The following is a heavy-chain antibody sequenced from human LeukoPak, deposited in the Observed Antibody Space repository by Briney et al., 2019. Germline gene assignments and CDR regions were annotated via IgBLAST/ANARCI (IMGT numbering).Heavy chain of an antibody. CDR3: ARESGKFDY. CDR2: ISGDGVGT. Sequence: GGSLRLSCVASGLPIADFAMHWVRQAPGEGLEWVSLISGDGVGTFYADSVKGRFSISRDNSKNSLSLEMNSLRTEDTAMYYCARESGKFDYWGQGTLVAVSS. J-gene: IGHJ4*02. V-gene: IGHV3-43*02. CDR1: GLPIADFA.